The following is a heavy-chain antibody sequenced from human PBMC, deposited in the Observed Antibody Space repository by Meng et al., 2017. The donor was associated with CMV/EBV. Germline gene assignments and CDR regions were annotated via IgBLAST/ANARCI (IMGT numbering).Heavy chain of an antibody. CDR1: GYTFTSYD. Sequence: ASVKVSCKASGYTFTSYDTNWVRQATGQGLEWMGWMNPNSGNTGYAQKFQGRVTMTRNTSISTAYMELSSLRSEDTAVYYCARAILERRHRRLTLGSEPYYYYGMDVWGQGTTVTVSS. J-gene: IGHJ6*02. CDR2: MNPNSGNT. V-gene: IGHV1-8*01. CDR3: ARAILERRHRRLTLGSEPYYYYGMDV. D-gene: IGHD1-1*01.